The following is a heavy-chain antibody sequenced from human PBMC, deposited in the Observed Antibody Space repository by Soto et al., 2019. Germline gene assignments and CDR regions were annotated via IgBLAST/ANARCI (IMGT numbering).Heavy chain of an antibody. J-gene: IGHJ4*02. D-gene: IGHD3-9*01. CDR1: EFSFSSYA. Sequence: PGGSLRLSCAASEFSFSSYAMHWIRQASGKGLEWVAVISFDGNIIHYADSVKGRFIISRDNSKNTLYLQMHSLSGEDTAVYYCARTFDTITYYFDYWGQGTLVTVSS. CDR2: ISFDGNII. CDR3: ARTFDTITYYFDY. V-gene: IGHV3-30-3*01.